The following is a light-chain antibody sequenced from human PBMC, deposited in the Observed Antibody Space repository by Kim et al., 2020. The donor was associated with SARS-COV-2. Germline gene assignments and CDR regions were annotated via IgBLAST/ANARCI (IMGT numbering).Light chain of an antibody. J-gene: IGLJ3*02. V-gene: IGLV3-1*01. Sequence: SVSPGQTASINCSGDKLGDKYVCWYQQKPGQSPVRVIYEDSRRPSGIPERFLGSNSGNTATLTISGTQAMDEADYYCQAWDSSTGVFGGGTQLTVL. CDR3: QAWDSSTGV. CDR1: KLGDKY. CDR2: EDS.